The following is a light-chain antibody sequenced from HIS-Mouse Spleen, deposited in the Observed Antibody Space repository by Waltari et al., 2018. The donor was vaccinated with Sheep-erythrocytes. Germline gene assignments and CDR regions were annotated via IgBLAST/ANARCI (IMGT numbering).Light chain of an antibody. V-gene: IGKV1D-13*01. J-gene: IGKJ1*01. CDR2: DAS. CDR1: QGISSA. CDR3: QQFNNYPRT. Sequence: AIQLTQSPSSLSASVGDRVTITCRASQGISSALAWYQQKPEKAPKLLIYDASSLESGVPSRFSGSGSGTDFTLNISSLQPEDFATYYCQQFNNYPRTFGQGTKVEIK.